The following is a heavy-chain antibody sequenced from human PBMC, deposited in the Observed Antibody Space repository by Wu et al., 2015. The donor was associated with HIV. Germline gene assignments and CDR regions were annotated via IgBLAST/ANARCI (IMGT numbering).Heavy chain of an antibody. J-gene: IGHJ6*02. D-gene: IGHD5-12*01. Sequence: QAQLVQSGAEVRKPGSSVKVTCKASGAGFTSYAVSWVRQAPGQGLEWMGGINPLFGTTKHGQKFQDRVRFTTDESKTTVYMELSSLRSEDTAAYYCGRNTDSVATSLYSLGVWGQGTTVTVSS. CDR3: GRNTDSVATSLYSLGV. CDR1: GAGFTSYA. V-gene: IGHV1-69*05. CDR2: INPLFGTT.